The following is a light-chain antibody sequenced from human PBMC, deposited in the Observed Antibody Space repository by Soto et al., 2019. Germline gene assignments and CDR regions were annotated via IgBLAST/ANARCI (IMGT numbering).Light chain of an antibody. CDR2: DVT. J-gene: IGLJ3*02. Sequence: ALTQPASVSGSPGQSITISCTGTISDVGGYNYVSWYQHHPGKAPKLMIYDVTNRPSGVSNRFSGSKSGNTASLTISGLQAEDEADYYCTSYTTSSPYLVFGGGTKLTVL. V-gene: IGLV2-14*03. CDR1: ISDVGGYNY. CDR3: TSYTTSSPYLV.